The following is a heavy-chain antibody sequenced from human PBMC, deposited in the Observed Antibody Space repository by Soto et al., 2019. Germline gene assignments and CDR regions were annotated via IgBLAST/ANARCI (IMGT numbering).Heavy chain of an antibody. Sequence: EVQLVESGGGLVQPGGSLKLSCVASGFTFSGSSMHWVRQASGKGLEWVGRIRNKANSYATAYAESVKGRFTISRDDANNTAYLQMNSLKTEDTAVYYCTSHAPEDMIRKWGQGTLVTVSS. CDR1: GFTFSGSS. D-gene: IGHD2-15*01. CDR3: TSHAPEDMIRK. J-gene: IGHJ4*02. CDR2: IRNKANSYAT. V-gene: IGHV3-73*02.